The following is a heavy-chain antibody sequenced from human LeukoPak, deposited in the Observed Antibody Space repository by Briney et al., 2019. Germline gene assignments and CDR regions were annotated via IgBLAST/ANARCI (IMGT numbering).Heavy chain of an antibody. V-gene: IGHV3-48*02. CDR1: GFTFSSYS. D-gene: IGHD2-15*01. CDR3: ARGLDIVVVVAAKTFDY. J-gene: IGHJ4*02. Sequence: GGSLRLSCAASGFTFSSYSMNWVREAPGKGLGWVSYISSSGSTIYYPASVKGRFTISRDNAKNSLYLQMNSLRDEDTAVYYCARGLDIVVVVAAKTFDYWGQGTLATVSS. CDR2: ISSSGSTI.